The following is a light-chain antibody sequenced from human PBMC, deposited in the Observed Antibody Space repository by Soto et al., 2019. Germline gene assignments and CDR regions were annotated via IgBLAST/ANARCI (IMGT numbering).Light chain of an antibody. V-gene: IGKV1-5*03. Sequence: DIQMTQSPSTLSASVGDRVTITCRASQYIHNDLAWYQQKPGEAPKLLIYEAANLESGVPSRFSGSGTGTEFTLTISSLQPDDFATYYCQQANNYPLTFGQGTRVEI. J-gene: IGKJ1*01. CDR1: QYIHND. CDR3: QQANNYPLT. CDR2: EAA.